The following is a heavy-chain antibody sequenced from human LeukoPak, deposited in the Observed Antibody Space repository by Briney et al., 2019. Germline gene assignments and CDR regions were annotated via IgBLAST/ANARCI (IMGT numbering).Heavy chain of an antibody. D-gene: IGHD4-23*01. CDR1: GGSIDSYY. CDR2: IYSSGST. V-gene: IGHV4-4*07. J-gene: IGHJ4*02. Sequence: SETLSLTCSVSGGSIDSYYCSWIRQPAGKGLEWIGRIYSSGSTNYNPSLKSRVSMSVDTSTNQFSLKLTSVTAADTAVYYCARGGKATVVTMWGQGILVTVSS. CDR3: ARGGKATVVTM.